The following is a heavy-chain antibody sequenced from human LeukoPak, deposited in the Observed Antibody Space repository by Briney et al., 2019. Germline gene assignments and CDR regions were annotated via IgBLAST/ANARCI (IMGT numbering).Heavy chain of an antibody. CDR2: IRYDGSHK. Sequence: GGSLRLSCAASGFTFSTYGMHWVRQAPGKGLEWLTFIRYDGSHKYYADSVKGRFTISRDNSKNTLYLQMNTLRAADTAVYYCACNFADYCDTTGYYYSFDYWGQGTLVSVSS. J-gene: IGHJ4*02. V-gene: IGHV3-30*02. CDR1: GFTFSTYG. D-gene: IGHD3-22*01. CDR3: ACNFADYCDTTGYYYSFDY.